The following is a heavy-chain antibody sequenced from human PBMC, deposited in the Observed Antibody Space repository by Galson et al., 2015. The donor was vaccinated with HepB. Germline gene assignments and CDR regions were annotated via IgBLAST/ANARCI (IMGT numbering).Heavy chain of an antibody. CDR1: GGSFSGYY. CDR2: INHSGST. CDR3: AVVMLDTAPS. V-gene: IGHV4-34*01. D-gene: IGHD5-18*01. Sequence: ETLSLTCAVYGGSFSGYYWSWIRQPPGKGLEWIGEINHSGSTNYNPSLKSRVTISVDTSKNQFSLKLSSVTAADTAVYYCAVVMLDTAPSWGQGTLVTVSS. J-gene: IGHJ5*02.